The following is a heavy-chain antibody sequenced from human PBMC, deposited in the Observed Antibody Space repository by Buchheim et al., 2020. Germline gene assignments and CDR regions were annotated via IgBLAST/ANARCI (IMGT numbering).Heavy chain of an antibody. CDR3: ARDRSYYSSSWYYFDY. CDR1: GFTFSNYS. J-gene: IGHJ4*01. V-gene: IGHV3-48*01. Sequence: VQLVESGGGLVKPGGSLRLSCAASGFTFSNYSMNWVRQAPGKGLEWVSYISSSCSTIYYADSVKGRFTISSDNAKKSLYLQMNSLRAEETAVYYCARDRSYYSSSWYYFDYWGQGTL. D-gene: IGHD6-13*01. CDR2: ISSSCSTI.